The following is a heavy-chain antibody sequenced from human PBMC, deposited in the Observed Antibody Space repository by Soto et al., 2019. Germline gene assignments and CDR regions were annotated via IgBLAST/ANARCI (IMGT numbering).Heavy chain of an antibody. CDR1: GGSIRSYY. V-gene: IGHV4-59*08. CDR2: IYYSGST. CDR3: ARHHDY. J-gene: IGHJ4*02. Sequence: SETLSLTCTVSGGSIRSYYWSWIRQPPGKGLEWIGYIYYSGSTNYNPSLKSRVTISVDTSKNQFSLKLSSVTAADTAVYYCARHHDYWGQGTLVTVSS.